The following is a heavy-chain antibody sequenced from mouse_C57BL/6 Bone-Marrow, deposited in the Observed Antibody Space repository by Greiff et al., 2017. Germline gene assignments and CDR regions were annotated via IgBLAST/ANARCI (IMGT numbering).Heavy chain of an antibody. CDR2: INPNYGTT. D-gene: IGHD2-5*01. J-gene: IGHJ1*03. CDR3: ARTLYPLYSNLGGYFDV. V-gene: IGHV1-39*01. Sequence: EVKLQESGPELVKPGASVKISCKASGYSFTDYNMNWVKQSNGKSLEWIGVINPNYGTTSYNQKFKGKATLTVDQSSSTAYMQLNSLTSEDSAVYYCARTLYPLYSNLGGYFDVWGTGTTVTVSS. CDR1: GYSFTDYN.